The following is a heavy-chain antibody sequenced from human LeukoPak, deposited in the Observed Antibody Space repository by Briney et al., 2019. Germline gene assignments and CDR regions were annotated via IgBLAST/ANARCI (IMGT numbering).Heavy chain of an antibody. Sequence: PSETLSLTCTVSGDSINSLDLWSWVRQPPGKGLEWIGEINHSGSTNYNPSLKSRVTISVDTSKNQFSLKLSSVTAADTAVYYCARGGYYDFWSGYYRPYPFDYWGQGTLVTVSS. CDR2: INHSGST. J-gene: IGHJ4*02. V-gene: IGHV4-4*02. D-gene: IGHD3-3*01. CDR1: GDSINSLDL. CDR3: ARGGYYDFWSGYYRPYPFDY.